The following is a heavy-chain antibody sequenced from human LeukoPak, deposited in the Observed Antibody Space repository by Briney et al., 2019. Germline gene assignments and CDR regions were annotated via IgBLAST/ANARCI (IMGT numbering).Heavy chain of an antibody. CDR2: IYWDDDK. J-gene: IGHJ5*02. CDR1: GFSLSTSGMA. V-gene: IGHV2-5*02. D-gene: IGHD6-13*01. CDR3: AHRPKAAAGLNWFDP. Sequence: SGPTLVKPTQTLTLTCTFSGFSLSTSGMAVGWIRQPPGKALEWLALIYWDDDKRYSLSLKSRLTITKDTSKNQVVLTMTNMDPVDTATYYCAHRPKAAAGLNWFDPWGQGTLVTVSS.